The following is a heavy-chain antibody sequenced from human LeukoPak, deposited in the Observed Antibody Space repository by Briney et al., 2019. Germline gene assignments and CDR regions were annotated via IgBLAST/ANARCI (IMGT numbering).Heavy chain of an antibody. CDR2: IIPILGIA. V-gene: IGHV1-69*04. CDR3: ARDPGIAAATAGY. J-gene: IGHJ4*02. D-gene: IGHD6-13*01. Sequence: ASVKVSCKASGGTFSSYAISWVRQAPGQGLEWMGRIIPILGIANYAQKFQGRVTITADKSTSTAYMELSSLRSEDTAVYYCARDPGIAAATAGYWGQGTLVTVSS. CDR1: GGTFSSYA.